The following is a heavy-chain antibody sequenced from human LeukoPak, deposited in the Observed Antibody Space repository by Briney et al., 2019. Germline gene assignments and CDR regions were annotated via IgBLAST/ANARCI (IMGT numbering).Heavy chain of an antibody. CDR3: ARDRWHSSGWYTGEFDY. CDR1: GFTFSSYS. CDR2: ISSSSSYI. D-gene: IGHD6-19*01. V-gene: IGHV3-21*01. Sequence: PGGSLRLSCAASGFTFSSYSMNWARQAPGKGLEWVSSISSSSSYIYYADSVKGRFTISRDNAKNSLYLQMNSLRAEDTAVYYCARDRWHSSGWYTGEFDYWGQGTLVTVSS. J-gene: IGHJ4*02.